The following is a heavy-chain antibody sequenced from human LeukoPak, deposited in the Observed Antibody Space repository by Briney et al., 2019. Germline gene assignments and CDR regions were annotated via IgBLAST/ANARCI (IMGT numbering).Heavy chain of an antibody. Sequence: PGGSLRLSCAASGFTFSSYGMHWVRQAPGKGLEWVAVISYDGSNKYYADSVKGRFTISRDNSKNTLYLQMNSLRAEDTAVYYCAKVLRGATVYYYYGMDVWGQGTTVTVSS. CDR2: ISYDGSNK. D-gene: IGHD1-26*01. V-gene: IGHV3-30*18. CDR1: GFTFSSYG. CDR3: AKVLRGATVYYYYGMDV. J-gene: IGHJ6*02.